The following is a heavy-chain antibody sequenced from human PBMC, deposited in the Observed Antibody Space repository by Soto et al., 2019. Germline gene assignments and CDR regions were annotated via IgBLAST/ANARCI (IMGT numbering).Heavy chain of an antibody. CDR1: GYTFTSYD. CDR3: AVLWFGELQDYYYYYMDV. CDR2: MNPNSGNT. D-gene: IGHD3-10*01. Sequence: ASVKVSCKASGYTFTSYDINWVRQATGQGLEWMGWMNPNSGNTGYAQKFQGRVTMTRNTSISTAYMELSSLRSEDTAVYYCAVLWFGELQDYYYYYMDVWGKGTTVTVSS. V-gene: IGHV1-8*01. J-gene: IGHJ6*03.